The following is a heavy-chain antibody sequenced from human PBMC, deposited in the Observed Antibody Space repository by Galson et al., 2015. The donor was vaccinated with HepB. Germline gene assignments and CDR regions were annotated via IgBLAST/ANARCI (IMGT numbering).Heavy chain of an antibody. D-gene: IGHD6-13*01. V-gene: IGHV1-2*06. J-gene: IGHJ5*02. CDR1: GYTFTGYY. CDR3: ARVVAAAGTGGWFDP. Sequence: SVKVSCKASGYTFTGYYMHWVRQASGQGLEWMGRINPNSGGTNYAQRFQGRVTMTRDTSISTAYMELSRLRSDDTAVYYCARVVAAAGTGGWFDPWGQGTLVTVSS. CDR2: INPNSGGT.